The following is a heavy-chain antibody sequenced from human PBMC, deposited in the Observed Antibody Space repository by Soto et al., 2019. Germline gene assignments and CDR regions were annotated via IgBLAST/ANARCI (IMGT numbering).Heavy chain of an antibody. J-gene: IGHJ5*02. D-gene: IGHD3-10*01. CDR2: ISAYNGNT. CDR1: GYTFTSYG. CDR3: ARDHLDTMVRGQNWFDP. V-gene: IGHV1-18*01. Sequence: QVQLVQSGAEVKQPGASVKVSCKASGYTFTSYGISWVRQAPGQGLEWMGWISAYNGNTNYAQKLQGRVTMTTDTSTSTAYMELRSLRSDDTAVYYCARDHLDTMVRGQNWFDPWVQGTLVTVSS.